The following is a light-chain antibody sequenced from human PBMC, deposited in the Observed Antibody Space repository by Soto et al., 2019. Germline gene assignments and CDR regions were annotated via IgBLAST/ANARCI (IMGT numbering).Light chain of an antibody. CDR1: SSDVGGYNY. CDR2: EVS. Sequence: QSALTQPPSASGSPGQSVTIFCTGTSSDVGGYNYVSWYQQHPGKAPKLMIYEVSKRPSGVPDRFSGSKSGNMASLTVSGLQAEDEADYYCSSYAGSNNLVFGGGTKLTVL. J-gene: IGLJ2*01. CDR3: SSYAGSNNLV. V-gene: IGLV2-8*01.